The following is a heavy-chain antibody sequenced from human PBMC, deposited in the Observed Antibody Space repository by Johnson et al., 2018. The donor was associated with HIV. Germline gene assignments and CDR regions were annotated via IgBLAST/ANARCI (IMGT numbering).Heavy chain of an antibody. CDR1: GFTVSSNY. D-gene: IGHD1-26*01. Sequence: VQLVESGGGLAKPGGSLRLSCAASGFTVSSNYMSWVRQAPGKGLEWVSVIYSGGGTPYADSVKGRFTIYRENAKNSLYLQMNSLKAGDTAVYYCARKGGSYLYDAFDIWGQGTMVTVSS. CDR2: IYSGGGT. CDR3: ARKGGSYLYDAFDI. V-gene: IGHV3-66*01. J-gene: IGHJ3*02.